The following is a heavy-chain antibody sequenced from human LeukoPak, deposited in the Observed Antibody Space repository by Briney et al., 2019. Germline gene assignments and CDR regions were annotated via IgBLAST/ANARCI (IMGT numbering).Heavy chain of an antibody. CDR1: GDSINTNIYY. J-gene: IGHJ6*03. CDR3: ARLMPGLSMDV. Sequence: PSETLSLTCTVSGDSINTNIYYWGWIRQPPGKGLEWIGHVYYSGSTYSSPSLKGRVTILLDTSNNHFSLRLSSVTAADTAVYYCARLMPGLSMDVWGKGTPVTASS. V-gene: IGHV4-39*02. D-gene: IGHD2-8*01. CDR2: VYYSGST.